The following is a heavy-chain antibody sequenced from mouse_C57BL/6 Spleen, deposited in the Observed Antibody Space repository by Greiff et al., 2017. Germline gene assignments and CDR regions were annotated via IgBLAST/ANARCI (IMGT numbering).Heavy chain of an antibody. J-gene: IGHJ4*01. V-gene: IGHV1-26*01. CDR1: GYTFTDYY. Sequence: LQQSGPELVKPGASVKISCKASGYTFTDYYMNWVKQSHGKSLEWIGDINPNNGGTSYNQKFKGKATLTVDKSSSTAYMELRSLTSEDSAVYYCARGTTVVAGRAMDYWGQGTSVTVSS. CDR2: INPNNGGT. D-gene: IGHD1-1*01. CDR3: ARGTTVVAGRAMDY.